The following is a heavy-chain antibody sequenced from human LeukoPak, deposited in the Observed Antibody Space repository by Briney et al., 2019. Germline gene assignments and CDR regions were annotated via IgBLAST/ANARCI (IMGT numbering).Heavy chain of an antibody. Sequence: GGSLRLSCAASGFTFSSYAMHWVRQAPGKGLEWVAVISYDGSNKYYADSVKGRFTISRDNPKNTLYLQMNSLRAEDTAVYYCARGRYHYDSSGYYRGYYFDYWGQGTLVTVSS. J-gene: IGHJ4*02. V-gene: IGHV3-30-3*01. D-gene: IGHD3-22*01. CDR3: ARGRYHYDSSGYYRGYYFDY. CDR1: GFTFSSYA. CDR2: ISYDGSNK.